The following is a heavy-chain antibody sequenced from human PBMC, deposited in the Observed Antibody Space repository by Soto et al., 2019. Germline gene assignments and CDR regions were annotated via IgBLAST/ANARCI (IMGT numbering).Heavy chain of an antibody. D-gene: IGHD3-10*01. Sequence: PGGSLRLSCAASGFTFSSYAMHWVRQAPGKGLEWVAVISYDGSNKYYADSVKGRFTISRDNSKNTLYLQMSSLRAEDTAVYYCAIDRCRFGEFRWFDPWGKGTLVTVCS. CDR1: GFTFSSYA. CDR2: ISYDGSNK. V-gene: IGHV3-30-3*01. J-gene: IGHJ5*02. CDR3: AIDRCRFGEFRWFDP.